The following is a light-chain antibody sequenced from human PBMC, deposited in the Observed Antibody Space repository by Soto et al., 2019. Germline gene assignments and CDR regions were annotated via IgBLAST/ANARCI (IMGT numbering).Light chain of an antibody. CDR2: AAS. V-gene: IGKV1-39*01. Sequence: DIQMTQSPSSLSASEGDRVTITCRASQSVNTYLNWYQHKPGKAPKLLIYAASILQSGVPSRFSGSGSGTEFTLTISSLQPEDSAVYYCQQSSSAPLTFGPGTKVYIK. CDR1: QSVNTY. CDR3: QQSSSAPLT. J-gene: IGKJ3*01.